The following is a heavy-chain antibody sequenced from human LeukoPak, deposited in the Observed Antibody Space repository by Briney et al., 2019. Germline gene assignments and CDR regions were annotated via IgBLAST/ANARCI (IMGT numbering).Heavy chain of an antibody. Sequence: GGSLRLSCGASGFTFSSYAMSWVRQAPGKGLEWVPAISGSGGSTYYADSVKGRFTISRDNSKNALYLQMNSLRAEDTAVYYCAKDWSSSGYYYVGTYYFDYWGQGTLVTVSS. CDR2: ISGSGGST. CDR3: AKDWSSSGYYYVGTYYFDY. V-gene: IGHV3-23*01. CDR1: GFTFSSYA. J-gene: IGHJ4*02. D-gene: IGHD3-22*01.